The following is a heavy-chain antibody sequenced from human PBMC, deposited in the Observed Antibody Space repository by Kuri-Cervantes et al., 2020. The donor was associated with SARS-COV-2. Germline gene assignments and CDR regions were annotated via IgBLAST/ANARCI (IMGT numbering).Heavy chain of an antibody. CDR3: ARTLPRKRFLEWLPPGNYYYYMDV. J-gene: IGHJ6*03. Sequence: ASVKVSCKACGYTFTSYDSNWVRQATGQGLEWMGWMNPNSGNTGYAQKFQGRVTMTRNTSISTAYMELSSLRSEDTAVYYCARTLPRKRFLEWLPPGNYYYYMDVWGKGTTVTVSS. CDR2: MNPNSGNT. D-gene: IGHD3-3*01. CDR1: GYTFTSYD. V-gene: IGHV1-8*02.